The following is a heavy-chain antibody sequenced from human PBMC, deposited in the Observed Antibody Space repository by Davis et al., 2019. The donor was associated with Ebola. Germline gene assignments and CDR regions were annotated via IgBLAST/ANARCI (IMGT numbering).Heavy chain of an antibody. CDR1: GFTFSSHW. CDR3: ARDVY. CDR2: IPSDGIRT. V-gene: IGHV3-74*01. Sequence: PGGSLRLSCAASGFTFSSHWMHWVRHAPGKGLVWVSRIPSDGIRTTYADSVKGRFTISRDDTTNSLYLQMNNLRAEDTAVYYCARDVYWGQGTLVTVSS. J-gene: IGHJ4*02.